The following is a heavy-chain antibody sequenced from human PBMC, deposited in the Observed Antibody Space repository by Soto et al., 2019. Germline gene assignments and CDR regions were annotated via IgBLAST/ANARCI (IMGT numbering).Heavy chain of an antibody. D-gene: IGHD3-22*01. Sequence: SETLSLTCTVSGGSISSGDYYWSLIRQPPGKGLEWIGYIYYSGSTYYNPSLKSRVTISVDTSKNQFSLKLSSVTAADTAVYYCAREIGGYYFDYYYYGMDVWGQGTTVTVSS. CDR3: AREIGGYYFDYYYYGMDV. CDR1: GGSISSGDYY. V-gene: IGHV4-30-4*01. J-gene: IGHJ6*02. CDR2: IYYSGST.